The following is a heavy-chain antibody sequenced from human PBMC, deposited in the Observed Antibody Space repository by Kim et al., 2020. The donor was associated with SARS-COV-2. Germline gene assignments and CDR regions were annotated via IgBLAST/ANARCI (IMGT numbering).Heavy chain of an antibody. CDR3: ARDARYWSSTSCNSAWFDP. D-gene: IGHD2-2*01. Sequence: GGSLRLSCAASGFTFSSYSMNWVRQAPGKGLEWVSYISSSSSTIYYADSVKGLFTISRDNAKNSLYLQMNSLRDEDTAVYYCARDARYWSSTSCNSAWFDPWGQGTLFTVSS. CDR1: GFTFSSYS. V-gene: IGHV3-48*02. CDR2: ISSSSSTI. J-gene: IGHJ5*02.